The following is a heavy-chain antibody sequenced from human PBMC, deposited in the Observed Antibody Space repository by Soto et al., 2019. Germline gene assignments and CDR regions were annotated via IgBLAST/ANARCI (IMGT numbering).Heavy chain of an antibody. CDR1: GFSLNTSGVG. CDR3: ENLENDAFDI. J-gene: IGHJ3*02. CDR2: LYWDDDK. V-gene: IGHV2-5*02. Sequence: QLTLKESGPTLLKPTQTLTLTCTFSGFSLNTSGVGVGWIRQPPGKALEWLALLYWDDDKRYSPSLQSRITFTKDTSKHQVVLTMTNMDPVDTGTYYCENLENDAFDICGQGKMVTVSS.